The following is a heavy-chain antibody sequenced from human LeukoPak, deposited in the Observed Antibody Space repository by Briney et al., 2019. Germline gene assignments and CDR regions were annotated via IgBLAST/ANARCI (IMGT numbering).Heavy chain of an antibody. CDR3: ARDLGRDSYGPLAPGP. D-gene: IGHD5-18*01. J-gene: IGHJ5*02. V-gene: IGHV4-59*01. Sequence: SETLSLTCTVSGGSISSYYWSWIRQPPGKGLEWIGYIYYSGSTNYNPSLKSRVTISVDTSKNQFSLQLSSVTAADTAVYYCARDLGRDSYGPLAPGPWSQGTLVTVSS. CDR2: IYYSGST. CDR1: GGSISSYY.